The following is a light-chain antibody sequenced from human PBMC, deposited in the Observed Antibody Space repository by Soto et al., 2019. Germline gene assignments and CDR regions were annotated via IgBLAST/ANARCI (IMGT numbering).Light chain of an antibody. Sequence: DIVMTQSPLSLPVTPGEPASISCRSSQSLLHSNGYNYLDWYLQKPGQSPQLLIYLGSNRASGVPDRFSGSGSGTDFTLKISRVEAEDVGVYYCMQALQTHMSTFGQGTKLEIK. CDR2: LGS. CDR1: QSLLHSNGYNY. J-gene: IGKJ2*01. V-gene: IGKV2-28*01. CDR3: MQALQTHMST.